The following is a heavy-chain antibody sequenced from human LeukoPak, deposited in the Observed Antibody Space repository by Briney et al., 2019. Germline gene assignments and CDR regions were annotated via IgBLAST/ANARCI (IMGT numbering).Heavy chain of an antibody. CDR2: INHSGST. J-gene: IGHJ6*03. V-gene: IGHV4-34*01. D-gene: IGHD3-10*01. Sequence: SETLSLTCAVYGGSFSGYYWSWIRQPPGKGLEWIGEINHSGSTNYNPSLKSRVTISVDTSKNQFSLKLSSVTAADTAVYYCARAPMAQPLYYYYYYYMDVWGKGTTVTVSS. CDR1: GGSFSGYY. CDR3: ARAPMAQPLYYYYYYYMDV.